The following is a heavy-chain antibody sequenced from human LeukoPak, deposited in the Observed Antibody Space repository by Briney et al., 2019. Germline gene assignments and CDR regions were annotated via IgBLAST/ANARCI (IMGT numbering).Heavy chain of an antibody. D-gene: IGHD5-18*01. CDR1: GFTFDDYA. CDR3: AKDSTYSYGYPDY. CDR2: ITWNGGST. V-gene: IGHV3-43D*03. Sequence: GGSLRLSCAASGFTFDDYAMHWVRQAPGKGLEWVSLITWNGGSTYYADSVKGRFSISRDNSKNSLYLQMNSLRAEDTALYYCAKDSTYSYGYPDYWGQGTLVTVSS. J-gene: IGHJ4*02.